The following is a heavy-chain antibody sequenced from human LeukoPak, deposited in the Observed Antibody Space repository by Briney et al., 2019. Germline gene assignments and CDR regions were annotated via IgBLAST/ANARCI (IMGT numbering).Heavy chain of an antibody. CDR2: MNPNSGNT. D-gene: IGHD3-3*01. V-gene: IGHV1-8*01. CDR3: ARARITIFGVIIISQSYGMDV. CDR1: GYTFTSYD. J-gene: IGHJ6*02. Sequence: ASVKVSRKASGYTFTSYDINWVRQATGQGLEWMGWMNPNSGNTGYAQKFQGRVTMTRNTSISTAYMELSSLRSEGTAVYYCARARITIFGVIIISQSYGMDVWGQGTTVTVSS.